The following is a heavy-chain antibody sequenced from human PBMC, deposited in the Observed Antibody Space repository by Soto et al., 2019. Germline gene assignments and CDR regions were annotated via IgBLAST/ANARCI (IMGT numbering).Heavy chain of an antibody. J-gene: IGHJ4*02. D-gene: IGHD3-10*01. CDR1: GDSIIGSNYY. Sequence: SETLSLTCTVSGDSIIGSNYYWAWIRQSPGKGLEWIGRIYSSGSTTYNPSFKSRVTMSVDTSKSQFSLRLGSVTAADTAIYYCARHVLRGLIGAFDFWGQGTLVTVSS. CDR3: ARHVLRGLIGAFDF. CDR2: IYSSGST. V-gene: IGHV4-61*05.